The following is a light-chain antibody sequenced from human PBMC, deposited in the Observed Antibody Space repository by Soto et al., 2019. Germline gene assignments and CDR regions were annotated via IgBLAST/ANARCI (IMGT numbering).Light chain of an antibody. CDR3: QQYDNLHLT. CDR1: QDISNY. J-gene: IGKJ4*01. Sequence: DIQMTRSPSSLSASVGDRVTITCQAIQDISNYLNWYQQKPGKAPKLLIYDASNLETGVPSRFSGSGSGTDFTFTISSLQPEDIATYYCQQYDNLHLTFGGGTKVDIK. V-gene: IGKV1-33*01. CDR2: DAS.